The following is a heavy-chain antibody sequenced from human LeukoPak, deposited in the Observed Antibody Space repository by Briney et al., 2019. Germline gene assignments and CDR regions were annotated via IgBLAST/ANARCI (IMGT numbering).Heavy chain of an antibody. CDR3: GRARTTGVYNCFAP. D-gene: IGHD7-27*01. J-gene: IGHJ5*02. CDR1: GGSISSGSYY. Sequence: SQTLSLTCTVSGGSISSGSYYWSWIRQPAGKGLEWIGRIYTSGSTGYNPSLKSRVTISVDTSKNQFSLKLSSVTAADTAVYYGGRARTTGVYNCFAPASREPRATVSS. V-gene: IGHV4-61*02. CDR2: IYTSGST.